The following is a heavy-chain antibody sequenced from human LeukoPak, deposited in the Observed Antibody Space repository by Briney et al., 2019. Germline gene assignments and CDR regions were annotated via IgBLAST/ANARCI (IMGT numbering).Heavy chain of an antibody. D-gene: IGHD1-26*01. CDR3: ARGASSRGLIAGATADY. J-gene: IGHJ4*02. V-gene: IGHV3-48*01. CDR1: GFTFSSYS. Sequence: GGSLRLSCEASGFTFSSYSVSWVRQAPGKGPQWVSYISSSGITIYHADSVKGRFTISRDNAKNSLYLQMNSLRAEDTAVYYCARGASSRGLIAGATADYWGQGTLVTVSS. CDR2: ISSSGITI.